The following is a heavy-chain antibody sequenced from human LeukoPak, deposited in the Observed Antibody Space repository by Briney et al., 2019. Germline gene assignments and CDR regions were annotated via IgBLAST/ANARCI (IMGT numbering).Heavy chain of an antibody. CDR3: ARNQAVAANRGAFDI. Sequence: NPSETLSLTCAVSGYSISSNNWWAWIRQPPGKGLEWIGYIYYSGSTYYNPYNPSLTSRVTMSVDTSKNQFSLKLDSVTEKDTAMYHCARNQAVAANRGAFDIWGQGTMVTVSS. D-gene: IGHD6-19*01. CDR2: IYYSGST. CDR1: GYSISSNNW. J-gene: IGHJ3*02. V-gene: IGHV4-28*01.